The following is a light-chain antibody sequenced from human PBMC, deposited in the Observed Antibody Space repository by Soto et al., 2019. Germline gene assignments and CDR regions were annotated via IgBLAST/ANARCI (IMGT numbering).Light chain of an antibody. CDR3: ATWDSKLSAVV. V-gene: IGLV1-51*01. J-gene: IGLJ2*01. CDR2: DNS. CDR1: SSNIGDNF. Sequence: QSMLTQPPSMSAAPGQKVPISCSGSSSNIGDNFVSWYQHLPGTAPKLLIFDNSQRPSEIPDRFFGSKSGTIATLAITGPQTGDEAVYYCATWDSKLSAVVFGGGTKVTVL.